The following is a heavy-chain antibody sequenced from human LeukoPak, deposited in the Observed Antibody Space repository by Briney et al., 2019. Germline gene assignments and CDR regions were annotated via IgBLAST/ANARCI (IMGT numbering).Heavy chain of an antibody. D-gene: IGHD2-2*01. CDR3: ARLGDCSSTSCYEPDY. CDR1: GGSISSYY. Sequence: SETLSLTCTVSGGSISSYYWSWIRQPPGKGLEWIGYIYYSGSTNYDPSLKSRVTISVDTSKNQFSLKLSSVTAADTAVYYCARLGDCSSTSCYEPDYWGQGTLVTVSS. CDR2: IYYSGST. V-gene: IGHV4-59*08. J-gene: IGHJ4*02.